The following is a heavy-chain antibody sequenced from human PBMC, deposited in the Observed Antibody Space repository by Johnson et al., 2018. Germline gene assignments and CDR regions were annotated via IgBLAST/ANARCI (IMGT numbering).Heavy chain of an antibody. Sequence: VQLVQSGGGVVQPGRSLRLSCAASGFTFDDYAMHWVRQAPGKGLEWVSAISGSGGSTYYADSVKGRFTISRDNSKNSLYLQMNRLRAEDTAVYYCARDSGDRNLDAFDIWGQGTMVTVSS. CDR2: ISGSGGST. CDR1: GFTFDDYA. D-gene: IGHD1-14*01. V-gene: IGHV3-23*04. J-gene: IGHJ3*02. CDR3: ARDSGDRNLDAFDI.